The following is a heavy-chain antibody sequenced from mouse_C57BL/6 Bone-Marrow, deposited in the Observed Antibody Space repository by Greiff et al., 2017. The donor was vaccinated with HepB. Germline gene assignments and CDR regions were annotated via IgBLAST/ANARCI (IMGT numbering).Heavy chain of an antibody. CDR2: IWSGGST. Sequence: VQVVESGPGLVQPSQSLSITCTVSGFSLTSYGVHWVRQSPGKGLEWLGVIWSGGSTDYNAAFISRLSISKDNSKSQVFFKMNSLQADDTAIYYCARKTDSSGDVGFAYWGQGTLVTVSA. V-gene: IGHV2-2*01. D-gene: IGHD3-2*02. CDR3: ARKTDSSGDVGFAY. J-gene: IGHJ3*01. CDR1: GFSLTSYG.